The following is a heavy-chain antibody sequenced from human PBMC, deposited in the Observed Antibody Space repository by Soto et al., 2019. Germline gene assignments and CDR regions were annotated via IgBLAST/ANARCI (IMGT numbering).Heavy chain of an antibody. J-gene: IGHJ4*02. CDR2: INPNSGGT. V-gene: IGHV1-2*04. CDR1: GYTFTSYA. CDR3: GRALSNYYDSSGYYVVY. D-gene: IGHD3-22*01. Sequence: ASVKVSCKASGYTFTSYAMHWVRQAPGQGLEWMGWINPNSGGTNYAQKFQGWVTMTRDTSISTAYMELSRLRSDDTAVYYCGRALSNYYDSSGYYVVYWGQG.